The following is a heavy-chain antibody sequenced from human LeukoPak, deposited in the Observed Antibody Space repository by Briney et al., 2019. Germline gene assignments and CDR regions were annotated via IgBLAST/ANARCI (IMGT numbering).Heavy chain of an antibody. J-gene: IGHJ4*02. CDR3: ARATYSSSWYPKPYYFDY. V-gene: IGHV3-7*01. D-gene: IGHD6-13*01. Sequence: GGSLRLSCAASGFTFSSYWMSWVRQAPGKGLEWVANIKQDGSEKYYVDSVKGRFTISRDNAKNSLYLQMNSLRAEDTAVYYCARATYSSSWYPKPYYFDYWGQGTLVTVSS. CDR1: GFTFSSYW. CDR2: IKQDGSEK.